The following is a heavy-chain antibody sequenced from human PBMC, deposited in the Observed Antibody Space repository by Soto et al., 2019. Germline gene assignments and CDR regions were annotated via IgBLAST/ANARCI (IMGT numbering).Heavy chain of an antibody. D-gene: IGHD4-17*01. CDR1: GYTLTELS. CDR3: ATVSTTVVTPGYFDY. Sequence: ASVKVSCKVSGYTLTELSMHWVRQAPGKGLEWMGGFDPEDGETIYAQKFQGRVTMTEDTSTDTAYMALSSLRSEDTAVYYCATVSTTVVTPGYFDYWGQGTLVTVSS. CDR2: FDPEDGET. J-gene: IGHJ4*02. V-gene: IGHV1-24*01.